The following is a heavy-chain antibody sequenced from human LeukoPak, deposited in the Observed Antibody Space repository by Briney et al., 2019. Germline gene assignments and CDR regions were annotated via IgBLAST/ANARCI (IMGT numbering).Heavy chain of an antibody. CDR2: IRKDGSLQ. Sequence: GGSLRLSCAASGFTFSSFWMSWVRQAPGKGLEWVANIRKDGSLQYYVDSVEGRFTISRDNAKNSLYLQMNTLRADDTAVYYCTRVSGGYDMSDCWGQGTLVTVSS. CDR1: GFTFSSFW. CDR3: TRVSGGYDMSDC. D-gene: IGHD3-9*01. V-gene: IGHV3-7*03. J-gene: IGHJ4*02.